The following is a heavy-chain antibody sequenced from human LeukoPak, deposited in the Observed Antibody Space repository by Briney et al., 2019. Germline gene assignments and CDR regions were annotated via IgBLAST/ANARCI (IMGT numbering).Heavy chain of an antibody. D-gene: IGHD5-24*01. CDR2: IYTSGST. CDR3: ARGPSRDGYKRKGFDY. CDR1: GGSISSGSYY. J-gene: IGHJ4*02. Sequence: PSETLSLTCTVSGGSISSGSYYWGWIRQPAGKGLEWIGRIYTSGSTNYNPSLKSRVTISVDTSKNQFSLKLSSVTAADTAVYYCARGPSRDGYKRKGFDYWGQGTLVTVSS. V-gene: IGHV4-61*02.